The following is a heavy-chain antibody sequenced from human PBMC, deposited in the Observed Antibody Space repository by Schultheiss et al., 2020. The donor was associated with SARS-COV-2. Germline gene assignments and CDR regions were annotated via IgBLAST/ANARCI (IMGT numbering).Heavy chain of an antibody. CDR1: GYSFTSYW. CDR2: ISWNSGDI. CDR3: AKSSRVSRVQGVTLVQGKYYGMDV. Sequence: GGSLRLSCKGSGYSFTSYWIGWVRQMPGKGLEWVSSISWNSGDIDYADSVRGRFTISRDNAKNSLHLQMNSLRVEDTALYYCAKSSRVSRVQGVTLVQGKYYGMDVWGQGTTVTVSS. D-gene: IGHD3-10*01. V-gene: IGHV3-9*01. J-gene: IGHJ6*02.